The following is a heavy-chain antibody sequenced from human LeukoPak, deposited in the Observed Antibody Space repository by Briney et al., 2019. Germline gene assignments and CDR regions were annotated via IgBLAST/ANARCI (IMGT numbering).Heavy chain of an antibody. Sequence: PSETLSLTCTVSGGSISNGSYYWSWIRQPAGKGLEWIGRIYYSGSTYYNPSLKSRVTISVDTSKNQFSLKLSSVTAADTAVYYCARPRRTNGVCLIDYWGQGTLVTVSS. V-gene: IGHV4-39*07. D-gene: IGHD2-8*01. CDR1: GGSISNGSYY. CDR3: ARPRRTNGVCLIDY. J-gene: IGHJ4*02. CDR2: IYYSGST.